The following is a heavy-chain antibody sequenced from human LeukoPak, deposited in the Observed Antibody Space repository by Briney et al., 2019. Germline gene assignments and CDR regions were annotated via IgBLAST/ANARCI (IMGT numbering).Heavy chain of an antibody. CDR3: ARLPVVPAAIIYYYYYYMDV. D-gene: IGHD2-2*01. V-gene: IGHV3-48*01. J-gene: IGHJ6*03. Sequence: GGSLRLSCAASGFTFSSYSMNWVRQAPGKGLVWVSYISSSSSTIYYADSVKGRFTISRDNAKNSLYLQMNSLRAEDTAVYYCARLPVVPAAIIYYYYYYMDVWGKGTTVTVSS. CDR2: ISSSSSTI. CDR1: GFTFSSYS.